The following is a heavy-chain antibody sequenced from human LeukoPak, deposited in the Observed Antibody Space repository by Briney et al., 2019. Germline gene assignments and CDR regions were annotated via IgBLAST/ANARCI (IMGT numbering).Heavy chain of an antibody. CDR2: ISYDGSNK. CDR3: ARDESLDYGGSMDV. CDR1: GFTFSSYG. D-gene: IGHD4-23*01. Sequence: GGSLRLSCAASGFTFSSYGMHWVRQAPGKGLEGVAVISYDGSNKYYADSVKGRFTISRDNSKNTLYLQMNSLRAEDTAVYYCARDESLDYGGSMDVWGQGTTVTVSS. J-gene: IGHJ6*02. V-gene: IGHV3-30*03.